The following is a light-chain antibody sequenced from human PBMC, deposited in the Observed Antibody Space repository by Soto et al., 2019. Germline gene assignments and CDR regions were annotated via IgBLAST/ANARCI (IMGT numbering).Light chain of an antibody. CDR2: LGS. V-gene: IGKV2-28*01. J-gene: IGKJ2*01. Sequence: DIVMTQSPLSLPVTPGEPASISCRSSQSLLHSIGYNYLDWYLQKPGQSPQLLIYLGSNRASGVPDRFSGSGSGTDFTLKISRVEAEDVGLYYCMQGLQTPYTFGQGTKLEIK. CDR1: QSLLHSIGYNY. CDR3: MQGLQTPYT.